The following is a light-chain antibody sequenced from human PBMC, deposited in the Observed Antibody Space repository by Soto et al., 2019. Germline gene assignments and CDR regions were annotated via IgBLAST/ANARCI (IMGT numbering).Light chain of an antibody. CDR3: QQRSNWPPYT. CDR1: QSVSSY. CDR2: DAS. J-gene: IGKJ2*01. Sequence: EIVLTQSPATLSLSPGERATLSCRASQSVSSYLAWYQQKPGQAPMLLIYDASNRATGIPARFSGSGSGTDFTLTISSLEPEAFAVYYCQQRSNWPPYTFGQGTKLEIK. V-gene: IGKV3-11*01.